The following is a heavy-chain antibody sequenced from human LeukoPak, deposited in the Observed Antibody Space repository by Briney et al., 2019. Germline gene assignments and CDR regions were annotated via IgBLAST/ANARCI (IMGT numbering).Heavy chain of an antibody. J-gene: IGHJ4*02. V-gene: IGHV4-31*03. CDR1: GDSIRSGGYY. D-gene: IGHD3-10*01. CDR2: IYYSGNT. CDR3: ARHNDYGSRIDY. Sequence: PSQTLSLTCTVSGDSIRSGGYYWSWIRQHPGKGLEWIGYIYYSGNTYYNPSLKSRVTISVDTSKNQFSLKLSSVTAADTAVYYCARHNDYGSRIDYWGQGTLVTVSS.